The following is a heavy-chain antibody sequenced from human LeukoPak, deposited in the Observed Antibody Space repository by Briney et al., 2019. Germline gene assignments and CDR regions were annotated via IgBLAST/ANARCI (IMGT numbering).Heavy chain of an antibody. D-gene: IGHD4-17*01. CDR3: AKDHGDYGDYVGWFDP. J-gene: IGHJ5*02. CDR2: ISGSGGRT. Sequence: GRSLRLSCAASGFTFSSYAMTWVRQAPGKGLEWVSVISGSGGRTAYADSVKGRFTISRDNSKNMLYLQMKSLRVDDTATYYCAKDHGDYGDYVGWFDPWGQGTLATVSS. CDR1: GFTFSSYA. V-gene: IGHV3-23*01.